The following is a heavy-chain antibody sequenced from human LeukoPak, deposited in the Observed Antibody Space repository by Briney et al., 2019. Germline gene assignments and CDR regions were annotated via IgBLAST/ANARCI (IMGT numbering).Heavy chain of an antibody. CDR3: ARGGYGDYDFDY. J-gene: IGHJ4*02. V-gene: IGHV3-48*01. Sequence: GGSLRLSCAASGFTFSSYTMNWVRQAPPKGLEWVSYITRSSTIYYADSVKGRFTISRDNAKDSLYLQMNSLRAEDTAVYYCARGGYGDYDFDYWGQGTLVIVSS. D-gene: IGHD4-17*01. CDR2: ITRSSTI. CDR1: GFTFSSYT.